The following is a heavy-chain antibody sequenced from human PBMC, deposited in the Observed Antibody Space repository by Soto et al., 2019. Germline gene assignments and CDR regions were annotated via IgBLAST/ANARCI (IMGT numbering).Heavy chain of an antibody. D-gene: IGHD1-7*01. V-gene: IGHV3-30-3*01. CDR2: ISYDGSNK. J-gene: IGHJ6*02. Sequence: PGGSLRLSCAASGFTFSSYAMHWVRQAPGKGLEWVAVISYDGSNKYYADSVKGRFTISRDNSKNTLYLQMNSLRAEDTAVYYCARDSGNWNYGEVYYYYYGMDVWGQGTTVTVSS. CDR3: ARDSGNWNYGEVYYYYYGMDV. CDR1: GFTFSSYA.